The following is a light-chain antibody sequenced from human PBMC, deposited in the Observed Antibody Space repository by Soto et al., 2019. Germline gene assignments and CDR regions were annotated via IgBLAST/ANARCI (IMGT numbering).Light chain of an antibody. J-gene: IGKJ1*01. CDR3: QQSYSTPPT. CDR1: QSISSY. Sequence: IQLSKSPSSLSASVGDRVTITCLASQSISSYLNWYQQKPGKAPKLLIYAASSLQSGVPSRFSGSGSGTDFTLTISSLQPEDFATYYCQQSYSTPPTFGQGTKVDIK. V-gene: IGKV1-39*01. CDR2: AAS.